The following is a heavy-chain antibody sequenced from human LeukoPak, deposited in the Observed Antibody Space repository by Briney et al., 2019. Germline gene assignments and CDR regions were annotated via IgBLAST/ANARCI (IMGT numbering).Heavy chain of an antibody. CDR2: INHSGST. J-gene: IGHJ3*02. D-gene: IGHD3-3*01. Sequence: SETLSLTCAVYGGSFSGYYWSWIRQPPGKGLEWIGEINHSGSTNYNPSLKSRVTMSVDTSKNQFSLKLSSVTAADTAVYYCARGRSGIDAFDIWGQGTMVTVSS. CDR1: GGSFSGYY. V-gene: IGHV4-34*01. CDR3: ARGRSGIDAFDI.